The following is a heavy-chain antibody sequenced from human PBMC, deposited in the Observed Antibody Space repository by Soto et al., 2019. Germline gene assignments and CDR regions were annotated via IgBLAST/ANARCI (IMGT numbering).Heavy chain of an antibody. CDR1: GGSISSGGYY. CDR2: MYYSGRT. Sequence: QVQLQESGPGLVKPSQTLSLTCTVSGGSISSGGYYWSWIRQHPGKGLEWIAYMYYSGRTYYNPSLKIRVSISVDTSNSQFSLMLISVTAADTAVYYGARVPGVWGQGTLVTVSS. V-gene: IGHV4-31*03. J-gene: IGHJ4*02. CDR3: ARVPGV. D-gene: IGHD3-10*01.